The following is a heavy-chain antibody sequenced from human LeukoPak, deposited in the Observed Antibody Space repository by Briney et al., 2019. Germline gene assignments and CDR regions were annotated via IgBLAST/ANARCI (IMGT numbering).Heavy chain of an antibody. D-gene: IGHD6-13*01. J-gene: IGHJ5*01. CDR3: ATAEAWYLGWFDS. V-gene: IGHV1-8*01. CDR1: GNTITKYE. CDR2: INPNSGSA. Sequence: ASVKVSCKASGNTITKYEINWVRQTPGQGLEWMGWINPNSGSAVYAQNFQGRITMTWNTSITTAYMEMSSLRPDDTAIYYCATAEAWYLGWFDSRGQGTLVAVSS.